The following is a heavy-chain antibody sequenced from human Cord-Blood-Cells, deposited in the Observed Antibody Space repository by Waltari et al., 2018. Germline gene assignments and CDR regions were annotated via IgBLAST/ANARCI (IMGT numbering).Heavy chain of an antibody. D-gene: IGHD4-4*01. J-gene: IGHJ4*02. CDR1: GGSFSGYY. V-gene: IGHV4-34*01. CDR3: ARADHSNYFDY. CDR2: INHSGST. Sequence: QVQLQQWGAGLLKPSETLSPTCAVYGGSFSGYYWSWIRQPPGKGLEWIGEINHSGSTNYNPSLKSRVTISVDTSKNQFSLKLSSVTAADTAVYYCARADHSNYFDYWGQGTLVTVSS.